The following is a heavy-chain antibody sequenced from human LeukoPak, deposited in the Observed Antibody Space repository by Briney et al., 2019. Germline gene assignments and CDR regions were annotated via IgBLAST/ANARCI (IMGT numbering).Heavy chain of an antibody. Sequence: TSVRLSCAAAGFTFSNYAMHWVAQAPGKGLEWVAVISYDGTNEYYAHYVKGEFPISRDNSKNTLYLQMDSLRVEDTAVFYCARNRGATGYYWVDYWGQGNLGYVSS. J-gene: IGHJ4*02. D-gene: IGHD3-22*01. CDR3: ARNRGATGYYWVDY. CDR2: ISYDGTNE. V-gene: IGHV3-30-3*01. CDR1: GFTFSNYA.